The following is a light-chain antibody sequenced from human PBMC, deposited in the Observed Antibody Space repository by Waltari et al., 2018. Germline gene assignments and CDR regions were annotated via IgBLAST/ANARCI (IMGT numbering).Light chain of an antibody. J-gene: IGLJ2*01. CDR1: YSNIGSNP. V-gene: IGLV1-44*01. CDR3: AAWDDSLNGHMV. CDR2: SNA. Sequence: QSVVTQPHSVSGTPGQRVTIPCSGRYSNIGSNPVTWYQQLPKTAPKLLICSNARRPSGVPDRFSGSKSGTSASLGISGLQSEDEADYYCAAWDDSLNGHMVFGGGTKVTVL.